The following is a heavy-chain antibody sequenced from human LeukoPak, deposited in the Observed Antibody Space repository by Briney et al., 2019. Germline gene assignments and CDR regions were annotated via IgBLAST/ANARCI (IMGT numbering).Heavy chain of an antibody. J-gene: IGHJ4*02. V-gene: IGHV4-38-2*01. D-gene: IGHD3-10*01. CDR3: ARGAERWFGNLRFDY. CDR1: GFTFSSYS. CDR2: NSGST. Sequence: PGGSLRLSCAASGFTFSSYSMNWVRQAPGKGLEWIGSNSGSTYYNPSLKSRLTISVDSSKNQFPLKLSSVTAADTAVYYCARGAERWFGNLRFDYWGQGTLVTVSS.